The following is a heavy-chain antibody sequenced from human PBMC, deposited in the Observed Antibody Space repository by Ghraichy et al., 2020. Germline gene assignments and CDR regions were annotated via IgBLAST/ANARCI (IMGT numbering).Heavy chain of an antibody. V-gene: IGHV3-48*02. CDR1: GFTFKTFG. Sequence: GGSLRLYCTASGFTFKTFGMNWVRQAPGNGLEWISYIGYGGNMISDADSVKGRFTISRDDARNSLYLQMDSLTDEDTAVYYCARSSRDLYCSVSSCYFDYWGQGTLVTVSS. CDR2: IGYGGNMI. J-gene: IGHJ4*02. D-gene: IGHD2-15*01. CDR3: ARSSRDLYCSVSSCYFDY.